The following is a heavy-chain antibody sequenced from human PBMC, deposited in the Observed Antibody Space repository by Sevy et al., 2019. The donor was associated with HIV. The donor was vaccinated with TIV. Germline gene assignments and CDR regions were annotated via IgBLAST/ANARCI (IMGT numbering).Heavy chain of an antibody. CDR3: AKDGGSESPPHPIDY. D-gene: IGHD3-10*01. V-gene: IGHV3-30*18. CDR2: ISYDGSNK. J-gene: IGHJ4*02. CDR1: GFTFSSYG. Sequence: GGSLRLSCAASGFTFSSYGMHWVRQAPGKGLEWVAVISYDGSNKYYADSVKGRFTISSDNSKNTLYLQMNSLRAEDTAVYYCAKDGGSESPPHPIDYWGQRTLVTDSS.